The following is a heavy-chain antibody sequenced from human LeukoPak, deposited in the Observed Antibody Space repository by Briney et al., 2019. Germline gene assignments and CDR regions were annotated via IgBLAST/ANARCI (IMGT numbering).Heavy chain of an antibody. J-gene: IGHJ4*02. CDR3: ACGYYDSSGYYPPGY. CDR2: IDNNGGST. CDR1: GFTYSNYA. Sequence: SGGSLRLSCSPSGFTYSNYAIHWVRQAPGKGLEYVSGIDNNGGSTYYADSVKGRFTITSDNSKNTLYLQMSSLRAEDTAVYYCACGYYDSSGYYPPGYWGQGTLVTVSS. D-gene: IGHD3-22*01. V-gene: IGHV3-64D*09.